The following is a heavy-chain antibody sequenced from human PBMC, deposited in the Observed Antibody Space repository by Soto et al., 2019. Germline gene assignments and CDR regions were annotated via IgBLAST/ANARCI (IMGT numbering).Heavy chain of an antibody. V-gene: IGHV3-74*01. CDR1: GFTFGGYW. CDR2: SNRDGSDT. Sequence: EVQLVESGGGLVQPGGSLRLSCAASGFTFGGYWMHWVRQAPGKGLEWVSRSNRDGSDTNYADSVKGLFTVSRDNAKNTLFLQMNGLRAEDTAVYFCAREYYGILAGYYMDLWGQGPLVNVSA. CDR3: AREYYGILAGYYMDL. J-gene: IGHJ5*02. D-gene: IGHD3-9*01.